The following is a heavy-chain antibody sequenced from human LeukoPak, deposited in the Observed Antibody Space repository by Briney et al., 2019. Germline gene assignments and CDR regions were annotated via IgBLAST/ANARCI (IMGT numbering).Heavy chain of an antibody. CDR3: VTDEYFTVTATEYFDF. V-gene: IGHV3-7*01. D-gene: IGHD4-17*01. J-gene: IGHJ4*02. Sequence: GGSLRLSCAASGIKFNLFWMSWVRQPPGKGLQWVANIKQDGSEKNYVDSVKGRFTISRDKAKNSLYLQMNSLRAEDTAIYYCVTDEYFTVTATEYFDFWGQGTLVTVSS. CDR1: GIKFNLFW. CDR2: IKQDGSEK.